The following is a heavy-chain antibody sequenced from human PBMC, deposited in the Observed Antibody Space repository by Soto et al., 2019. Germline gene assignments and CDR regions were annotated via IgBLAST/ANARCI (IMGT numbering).Heavy chain of an antibody. D-gene: IGHD3-10*01. CDR1: GFTFSSYA. CDR2: ISYDGSNK. CDR3: AGPPLWFGERNYYSGMDV. V-gene: IGHV3-30-3*01. Sequence: QVQLVVSGGGVVQPGRCLRLSCAPSGFTFSSYAMHWVRQAPGKGLEWVAVISYDGSNKYYADSVKGRFTISRDNSKNTLYLQMNSLRAEDTAVYYCAGPPLWFGERNYYSGMDVWGQGTTVTVSS. J-gene: IGHJ6*02.